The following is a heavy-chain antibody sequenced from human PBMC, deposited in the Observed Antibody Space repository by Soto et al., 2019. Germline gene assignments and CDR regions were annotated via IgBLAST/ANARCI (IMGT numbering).Heavy chain of an antibody. CDR2: ISGGGDST. V-gene: IGHV3-23*01. D-gene: IGHD6-19*01. J-gene: IGHJ3*02. CDR3: AKEESFSGWPTDAFDI. CDR1: GFTFSNYA. Sequence: GGSLRLSCAASGFTFSNYAMAWVRQAPGKGLEWVSHISGGGDSTYYADSVKGRFTISRDNSKSTLYLQMNSLRVDDTAAYYCAKEESFSGWPTDAFDIWGQGTMVTGS.